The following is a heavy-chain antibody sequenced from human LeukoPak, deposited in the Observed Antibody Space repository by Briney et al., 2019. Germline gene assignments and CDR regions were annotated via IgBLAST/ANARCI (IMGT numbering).Heavy chain of an antibody. CDR2: ISYSGSN. CDR1: GGSIISSYYY. V-gene: IGHV4-39*01. D-gene: IGHD2-21*02. J-gene: IGHJ4*02. CDR3: ASHRDWRFDY. Sequence: PSETLSLTCTVSGGSIISSYYYWGWIRQPPGQGLEWIGSISYSGSNYYNPSLKSRVTIPLDTSKNQFSLRLSSVTASDTAVYYCASHRDWRFDYWGQGTLVTVSS.